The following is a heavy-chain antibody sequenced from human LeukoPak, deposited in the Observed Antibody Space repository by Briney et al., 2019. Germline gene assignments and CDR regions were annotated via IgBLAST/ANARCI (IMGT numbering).Heavy chain of an antibody. D-gene: IGHD1-26*01. CDR2: IKEDGSET. CDR1: GFTFSLYW. J-gene: IGHJ6*03. CDR3: ARAVGATQRYYYYYMDV. Sequence: GGSLRLSCVASGFTFSLYWMTWVRQAPGKGLEWVANIKEDGSETYYVDSVKGRFTISRDNAKNSLYLQMNSLRAEDTAVYFCARAVGATQRYYYYYMDVWGKGTTVTVSS. V-gene: IGHV3-7*01.